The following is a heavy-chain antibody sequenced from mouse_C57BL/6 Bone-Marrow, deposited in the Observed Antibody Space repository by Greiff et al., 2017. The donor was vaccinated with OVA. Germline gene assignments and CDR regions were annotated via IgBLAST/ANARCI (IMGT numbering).Heavy chain of an antibody. V-gene: IGHV1-26*01. CDR1: GYTFTDYY. CDR3: ARSLSSPFAY. D-gene: IGHD1-1*01. Sequence: EVQLQQSGPELVKPGASVKISCKASGYTFTDYYMNWVKQSHGKSLEWIGDINPNNGGTSYNQKFKGKATLTVDKSSSTAYMELRSLTSEDSAVYYCARSLSSPFAYWSQGTLVTVSA. CDR2: INPNNGGT. J-gene: IGHJ3*01.